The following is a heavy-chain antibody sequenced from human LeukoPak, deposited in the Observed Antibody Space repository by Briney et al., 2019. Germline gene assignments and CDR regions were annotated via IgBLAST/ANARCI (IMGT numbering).Heavy chain of an antibody. J-gene: IGHJ6*04. CDR2: ISGNSRTI. V-gene: IGHV3-48*01. CDR1: GFTFSSYA. CDR3: AREDPSSTTSYTT. D-gene: IGHD2-2*02. Sequence: GGSLRLSCAASGFTFSSYAMNWVRQSPGKGLEWISFISGNSRTIHYADSVKGRITISRDNAKNSLFLQMNSLRAEDTAVYYCAREDPSSTTSYTTWGKGTTVTVSS.